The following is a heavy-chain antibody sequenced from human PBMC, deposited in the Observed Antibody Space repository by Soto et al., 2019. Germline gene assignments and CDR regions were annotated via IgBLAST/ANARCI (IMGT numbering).Heavy chain of an antibody. J-gene: IGHJ6*02. CDR2: IYYSGST. Sequence: SETLSLTCTVSGGSISSCGYYWSWIRQHPGKGLEWIGYIYYSGSTYYNPSLKSRVTISVDTSKNQFSLKLSSVTAADTAVYYCARRKEDDYWPNYYGMDVWGQGTTVTVSS. V-gene: IGHV4-31*03. CDR1: GGSISSCGYY. CDR3: ARRKEDDYWPNYYGMDV. D-gene: IGHD5-12*01.